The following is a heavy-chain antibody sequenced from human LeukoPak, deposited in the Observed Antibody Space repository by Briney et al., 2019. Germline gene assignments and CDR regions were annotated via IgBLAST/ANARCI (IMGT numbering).Heavy chain of an antibody. D-gene: IGHD2-15*01. J-gene: IGHJ6*03. CDR3: ARGVYWPYYYMDV. Sequence: PGGSLRLSCAASGFTFSSYGMSWVRQAPGKGLEWVSSISNSGGSTYHADSVKGRFTISRDNSKNTLYLQMNSLRAEDTAVYYCARGVYWPYYYMDVWGKGTTVTISS. V-gene: IGHV3-23*01. CDR1: GFTFSSYG. CDR2: ISNSGGST.